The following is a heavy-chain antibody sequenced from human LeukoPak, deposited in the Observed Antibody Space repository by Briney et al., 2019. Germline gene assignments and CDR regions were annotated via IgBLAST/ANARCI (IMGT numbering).Heavy chain of an antibody. J-gene: IGHJ4*02. Sequence: SETLSLTCTVSGGSISSYYWSWIRQPPGGGVEWIGYIYYSGSTNYNPSLKSRVTISVDTSKNQFSLKLSSVTAADTAVYYCARDSWWFGELMFDYWGQGTLVTVSS. CDR1: GGSISSYY. CDR3: ARDSWWFGELMFDY. CDR2: IYYSGST. D-gene: IGHD3-10*01. V-gene: IGHV4-59*01.